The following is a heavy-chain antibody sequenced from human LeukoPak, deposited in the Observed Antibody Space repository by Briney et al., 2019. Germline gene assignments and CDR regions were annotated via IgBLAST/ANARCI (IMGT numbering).Heavy chain of an antibody. V-gene: IGHV1-8*01. CDR3: ARTLGYCSGGSCYGMDV. D-gene: IGHD2-15*01. Sequence: GASVEVSCKASGYTFTSYDINWVRQATGQGLEWMGWMNPNSGNTGYAQKFQGRVTMTRNTSISTAYMELSSLRSEDTAVYYCARTLGYCSGGSCYGMDVWGQGTTVTVSS. CDR2: MNPNSGNT. CDR1: GYTFTSYD. J-gene: IGHJ6*02.